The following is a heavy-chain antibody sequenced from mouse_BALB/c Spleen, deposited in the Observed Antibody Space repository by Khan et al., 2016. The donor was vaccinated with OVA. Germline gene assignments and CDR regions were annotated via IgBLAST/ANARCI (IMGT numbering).Heavy chain of an antibody. CDR1: GYIFTNYG. D-gene: IGHD3-3*01. CDR3: ASGGRRAMDY. Sequence: QIQLVQSGPDLKKPGETVKISCKASGYIFTNYGINWVKQAPGKGLKWMGWIYINTGEPTYVDDLKGRFAFSLETSASTAYLQINNLKNEDTATCFCASGGRRAMDYWGPGTSVTVSS. J-gene: IGHJ4*01. CDR2: IYINTGEP. V-gene: IGHV9-3-1*01.